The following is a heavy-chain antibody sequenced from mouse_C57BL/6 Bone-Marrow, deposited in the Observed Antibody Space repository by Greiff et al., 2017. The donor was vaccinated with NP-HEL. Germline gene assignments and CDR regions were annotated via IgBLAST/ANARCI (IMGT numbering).Heavy chain of an antibody. V-gene: IGHV5-17*01. D-gene: IGHD1-1*01. CDR1: GFTFSDYG. CDR2: ISSGSSTI. Sequence: EVTLVESGGGLVKPGGSLKLSCAASGFTFSDYGMHWVRQAPEKGLEWVAYISSGSSTIYYADTVKGRFTISRDNAKNTLFLQMTSLRSEDTAMYYCARDPTTDAMDYWGQGTSVTVSS. CDR3: ARDPTTDAMDY. J-gene: IGHJ4*01.